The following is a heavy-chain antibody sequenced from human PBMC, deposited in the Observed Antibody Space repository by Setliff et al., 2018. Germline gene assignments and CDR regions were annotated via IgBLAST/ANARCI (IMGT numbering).Heavy chain of an antibody. J-gene: IGHJ4*02. CDR1: GFTFSSYS. D-gene: IGHD5-12*01. V-gene: IGHV3-21*01. CDR3: ARGGDYSGYDDDAFDY. Sequence: GSLRLSCAASGFTFSSYSMNWVRRAPGKGLEWVSSISSSSSYIYYADSVKGRFTISRDNAKNSLYLQMNSLRAEDTAVYYCARGGDYSGYDDDAFDYWGQGTLVTVSS. CDR2: ISSSSSYI.